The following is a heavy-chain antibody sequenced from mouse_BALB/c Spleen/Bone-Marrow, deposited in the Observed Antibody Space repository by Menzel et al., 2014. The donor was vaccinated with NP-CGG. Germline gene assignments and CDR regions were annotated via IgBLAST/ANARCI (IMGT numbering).Heavy chain of an antibody. CDR3: ARSTGTWDY. D-gene: IGHD4-1*02. V-gene: IGHV1-9*01. CDR1: GYTFSSYW. CDR2: ILPGSGST. Sequence: QVHLQQSGAELMRPGASVKISCKATGYTFSSYWIEWVKQRPGHGLEWIGEILPGSGSTNYSEKFKGKATFTADTSSNTAYMQLSSLTSEDSAVYYCARSTGTWDYWGQGTTLTVSS. J-gene: IGHJ2*01.